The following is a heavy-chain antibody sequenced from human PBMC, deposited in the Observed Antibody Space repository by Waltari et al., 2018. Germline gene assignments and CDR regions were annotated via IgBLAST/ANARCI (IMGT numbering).Heavy chain of an antibody. CDR1: GGSISSGSYY. CDR2: IYTSGST. D-gene: IGHD3-10*01. CDR3: AREGPNYYGSGSYYY. Sequence: QVQLQESGPGLVKPSQTLSLTCTVSGGSISSGSYYWSWIRQPAGKGLEWIGRIYTSGSTNYNPTLKSRVTISVETSKNRFSLKLSSVTAADTAVYYCAREGPNYYGSGSYYYWGQGTLVTVSS. J-gene: IGHJ4*02. V-gene: IGHV4-61*02.